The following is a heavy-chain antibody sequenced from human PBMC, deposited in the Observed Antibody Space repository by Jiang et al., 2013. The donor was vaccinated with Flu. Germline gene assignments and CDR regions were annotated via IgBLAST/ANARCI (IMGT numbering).Heavy chain of an antibody. D-gene: IGHD6-19*01. CDR1: GGSISSGSYY. Sequence: GSGLVKPSQTLSLTCTVSGGSISSGSYYWSWIRQPAGKGLEWIGRIYTSGSTNYNPSLKSRVTISVDTSKNQFSLKLSSVTAADTAVYYCAREGRLVYFDYWGQGTLVTVSS. CDR2: IYTSGST. J-gene: IGHJ4*02. V-gene: IGHV4-61*02. CDR3: AREGRLVYFDY.